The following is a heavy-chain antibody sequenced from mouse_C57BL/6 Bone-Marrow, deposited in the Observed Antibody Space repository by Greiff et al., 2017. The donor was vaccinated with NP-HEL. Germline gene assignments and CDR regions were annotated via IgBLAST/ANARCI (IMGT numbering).Heavy chain of an antibody. CDR2: ISYDGSN. V-gene: IGHV3-6*01. CDR3: ARWLPRGFAY. CDR1: GYSITSGYY. D-gene: IGHD2-2*01. Sequence: EVKLMESGPGLVKPSQSLSLTCSVTGYSITSGYYWNWIRQFPGNKLEWVGYISYDGSNNYNPSLKNRISITRDTSKNQFFLKLNSVTTEDTATYYCARWLPRGFAYWGQGTLVTVSA. J-gene: IGHJ3*01.